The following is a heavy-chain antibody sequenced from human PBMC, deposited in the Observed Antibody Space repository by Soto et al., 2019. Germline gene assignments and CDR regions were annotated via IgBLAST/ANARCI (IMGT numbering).Heavy chain of an antibody. CDR1: GFTVSSNY. J-gene: IGHJ4*02. Sequence: EVQLVESGGGLIQPGGSLRLSCAASGFTVSSNYMSWVRQAPGKGLEWVSVIYSGGSTYYAESVKGRFTISRDNPKNTLYLQMNSLRAEDTAVYYCARDSVLGLGYFDYWGQGTLVIVSS. CDR3: ARDSVLGLGYFDY. CDR2: IYSGGST. D-gene: IGHD2-8*02. V-gene: IGHV3-53*01.